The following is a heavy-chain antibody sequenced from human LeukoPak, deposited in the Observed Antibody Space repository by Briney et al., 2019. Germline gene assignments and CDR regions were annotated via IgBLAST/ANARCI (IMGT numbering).Heavy chain of an antibody. CDR2: INHNGST. CDR3: ARRPRNFRTTGTTREWFDP. CDR1: GGSFSGYY. V-gene: IGHV4-34*01. Sequence: SETLSLTCAVYGGSFSGYYWSWIRQPPGKGLEWIGEINHNGSTNYNPSLKSRVTISVDTSKNQFSLKLSSVTAADTAVYYCARRPRNFRTTGTTREWFDPWGQGTLVTVSS. J-gene: IGHJ5*02. D-gene: IGHD1-1*01.